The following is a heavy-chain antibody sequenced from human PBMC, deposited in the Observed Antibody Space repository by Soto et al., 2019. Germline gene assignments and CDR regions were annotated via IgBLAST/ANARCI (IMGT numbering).Heavy chain of an antibody. CDR2: LSGSGGST. Sequence: EVQLLESGGGLVQPGGSLRLSCVASGFTFSSYTMSWVRQAPGKGLEWVSALSGSGGSTYYADSVEGRITISRDNSRNTLYLQMNSLRAEDTAVYYCAKEGSSSLFLIDNWGQGTLVTVSS. V-gene: IGHV3-23*01. CDR3: AKEGSSSLFLIDN. J-gene: IGHJ4*02. D-gene: IGHD6-6*01. CDR1: GFTFSSYT.